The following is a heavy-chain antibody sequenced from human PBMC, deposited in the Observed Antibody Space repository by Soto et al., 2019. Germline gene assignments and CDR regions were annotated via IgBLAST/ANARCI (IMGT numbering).Heavy chain of an antibody. J-gene: IGHJ4*02. CDR3: ARVEVGAAPDY. CDR1: GYTFTSYA. D-gene: IGHD1-26*01. CDR2: INAGNGNT. Sequence: QVPLVQSGAEVKKPGASVKVSCKASGYTFTSYAMHWVRRAPGQRLEWMGWINAGNGNTKYSQKFQGRVTITKDTSASTAYMELSSLRSEDTAVYYCARVEVGAAPDYWGQGTLVTVSS. V-gene: IGHV1-3*01.